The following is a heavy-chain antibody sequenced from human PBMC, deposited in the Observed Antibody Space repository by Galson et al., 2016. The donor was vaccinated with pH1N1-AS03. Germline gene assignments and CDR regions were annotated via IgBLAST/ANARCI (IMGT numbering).Heavy chain of an antibody. D-gene: IGHD4-17*01. CDR3: AIRDYGFDY. CDR1: GGTFSSYA. J-gene: IGHJ4*02. V-gene: IGHV1-69*10. CDR2: IIASVGIT. Sequence: SVKVSCKASGGTFSSYAISWVRQAPGQGLEWMGGIIASVGITSYAQKFQGRVTITADESTSTAYMELSSLGSEDTAVYYCAIRDYGFDYWGQGTLATVSS.